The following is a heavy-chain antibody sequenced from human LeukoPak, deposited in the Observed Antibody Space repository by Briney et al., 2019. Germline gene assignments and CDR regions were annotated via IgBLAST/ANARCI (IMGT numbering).Heavy chain of an antibody. CDR1: GDTVSSNSAA. J-gene: IGHJ4*02. V-gene: IGHV6-1*01. D-gene: IGHD3-16*01. CDR3: ARGKYRDGVWD. CDR2: TYYRSQWYY. Sequence: SQTLSLTCAISGDTVSSNSAAWNWITQSPSRGLEWLGRTYYRSQWYYEYAVSVKSRIIINPDTSKNQFSLQLNSVTPEDTAVYYCARGKYRDGVWDWGQGTLVTVSS.